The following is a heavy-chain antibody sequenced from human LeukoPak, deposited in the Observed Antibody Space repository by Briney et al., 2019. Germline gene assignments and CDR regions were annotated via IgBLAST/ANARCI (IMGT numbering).Heavy chain of an antibody. Sequence: GGSLRLSCAASGFTFSSYGMHWVRQAPGKGLEWVAFIRYDGSNKYYADSVKGRFTISRDNSKNTLYLQMNSLRAEDTAVYYCAREGKMAPTRYFDYWGQGTLVTVSS. CDR3: AREGKMAPTRYFDY. V-gene: IGHV3-30*02. J-gene: IGHJ4*02. CDR1: GFTFSSYG. D-gene: IGHD5-24*01. CDR2: IRYDGSNK.